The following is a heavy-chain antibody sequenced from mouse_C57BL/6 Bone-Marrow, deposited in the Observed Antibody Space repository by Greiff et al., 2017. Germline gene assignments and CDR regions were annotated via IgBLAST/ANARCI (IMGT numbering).Heavy chain of an antibody. J-gene: IGHJ4*01. CDR3: ARWALFYYCAMGE. Sequence: QVQLQQSGAELVKPGASVKISCKASGYAFSSYWMNWVKQRPGKGLEWIGQIYPGDGDTNYNGKFKGKATLTADTSSSTAYMQLSSLTSEDSAVYFCARWALFYYCAMGEWGQGASVTVSS. CDR1: GYAFSSYW. V-gene: IGHV1-80*01. D-gene: IGHD1-1*01. CDR2: IYPGDGDT.